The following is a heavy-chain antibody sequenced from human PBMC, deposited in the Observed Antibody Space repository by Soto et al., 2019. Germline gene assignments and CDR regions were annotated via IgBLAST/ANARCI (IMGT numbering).Heavy chain of an antibody. J-gene: IGHJ5*02. CDR3: ARDTVLTGMFDL. CDR1: GGSIGSYH. Sequence: SETLSLTCTVSGGSIGSYHWSWVRQPPGKGLEWIASVYYTGTTNYNPSLGSRVTISIDAPENRISLKLTSVTAADTAFYYCARDTVLTGMFDLWGQGTLVTVSS. D-gene: IGHD4-17*01. V-gene: IGHV4-59*01. CDR2: VYYTGTT.